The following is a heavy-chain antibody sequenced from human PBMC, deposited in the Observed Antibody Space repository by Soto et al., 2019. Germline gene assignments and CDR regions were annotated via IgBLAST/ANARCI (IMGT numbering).Heavy chain of an antibody. Sequence: SVKVSCKASGGTFSSYAISLVRQAPGQGLEWMGGIIPIFGTANYAQKFQGRVTITADESTSTAYMELSSLRSEDTAVYYCAGGEYSYGVRDYNGMDVWGQGTTVTVSS. J-gene: IGHJ6*02. V-gene: IGHV1-69*13. CDR2: IIPIFGTA. D-gene: IGHD5-18*01. CDR1: GGTFSSYA. CDR3: AGGEYSYGVRDYNGMDV.